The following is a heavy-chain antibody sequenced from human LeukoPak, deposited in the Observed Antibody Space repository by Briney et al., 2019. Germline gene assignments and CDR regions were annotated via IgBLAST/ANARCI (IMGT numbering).Heavy chain of an antibody. CDR3: ARAGTLERIAVAGKGYYFDY. Sequence: SVKVSCKASGYTFTSYGISWVRQAPGQGLEWMGGIIPIFGTANYAQKFQGRVTITADESTSTAYMELSSLRSEDTAVYYCARAGTLERIAVAGKGYYFDYWGQGTLVTVSS. CDR2: IIPIFGTA. J-gene: IGHJ4*02. CDR1: GYTFTSYG. D-gene: IGHD6-19*01. V-gene: IGHV1-69*13.